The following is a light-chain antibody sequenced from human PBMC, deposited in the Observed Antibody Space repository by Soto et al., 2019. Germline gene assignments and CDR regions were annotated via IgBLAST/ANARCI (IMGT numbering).Light chain of an antibody. V-gene: IGKV3-15*01. J-gene: IGKJ1*01. CDR2: GAS. CDR1: QRVSSN. Sequence: EIVMTQSPATLSVSPGERATLSCRASQRVSSNLDWYRQTHGQAPRLLIYGASARATGIPTRFSGSGAGTQFTITIRSQQSEDFAVYYWQHYHKWPRTFGQGTKVEMK. CDR3: QHYHKWPRT.